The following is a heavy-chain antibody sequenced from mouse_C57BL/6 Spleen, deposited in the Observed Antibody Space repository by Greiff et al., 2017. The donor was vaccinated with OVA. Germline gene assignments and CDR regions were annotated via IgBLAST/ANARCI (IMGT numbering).Heavy chain of an antibody. V-gene: IGHV1-82*01. CDR3: ARPMITTAFDY. D-gene: IGHD2-4*01. CDR2: IYPGDGDT. CDR1: GYAFSSSW. J-gene: IGHJ2*01. Sequence: QVQLQQSGPELVKPGASVKISCKASGYAFSSSWMNWVKQRPGKGLEWIGRIYPGDGDTNYNGKFKGKATLTADKSSSTAYMQLSSLTSEDSAVYFCARPMITTAFDYWGQGTTLTVSS.